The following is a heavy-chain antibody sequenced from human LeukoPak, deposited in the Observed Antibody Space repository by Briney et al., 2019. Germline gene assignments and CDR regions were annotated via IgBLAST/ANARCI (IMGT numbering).Heavy chain of an antibody. CDR1: GFTFSSYE. Sequence: GGSLRLSCAASGFTFSSYEMNWVRQAPGKGLEWVSYISSSGSTIYYADSVKGRFTISRDNTKNSLSLQMNSLRAEDTAVYYCARATLITFGGVVIDYWGQGTLVTVSS. CDR2: ISSSGSTI. V-gene: IGHV3-48*03. J-gene: IGHJ4*02. CDR3: ARATLITFGGVVIDY. D-gene: IGHD3-16*01.